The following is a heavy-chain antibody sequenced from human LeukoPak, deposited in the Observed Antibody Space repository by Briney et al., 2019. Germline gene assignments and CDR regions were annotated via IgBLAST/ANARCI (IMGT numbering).Heavy chain of an antibody. V-gene: IGHV3-7*01. CDR1: GFTFSSYW. CDR3: ARDGEYYYGSGSYSPSYYYGMDV. J-gene: IGHJ6*02. CDR2: INHNGNVN. Sequence: SGGSLRLSCAASGFTFSSYWMNWARQAPGKGLEWVASINHNGNVNYYVDSVKGRFTISRDNAKNSLYLQMNSLRDEDTAVYYCARDGEYYYGSGSYSPSYYYGMDVWGQGTTVTVSS. D-gene: IGHD3-10*01.